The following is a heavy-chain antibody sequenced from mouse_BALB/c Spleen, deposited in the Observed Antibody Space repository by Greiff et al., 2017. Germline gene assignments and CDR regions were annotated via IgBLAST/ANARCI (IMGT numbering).Heavy chain of an antibody. V-gene: IGHV5-6-5*01. J-gene: IGHJ1*01. D-gene: IGHD1-2*01. CDR3: ARGDNYGLYWYLDV. CDR1: GFTFSSYA. Sequence: EVKLVESGGGLVKPGGSLKLSCAASGFTFSSYAMPWVRQTPEKRLEWVASISSGGSTYYPDSVKGRFTISRDNARNILYLQMSSLRSEDTAMYYCARGDNYGLYWYLDVWGAGTTVTVSS. CDR2: ISSGGST.